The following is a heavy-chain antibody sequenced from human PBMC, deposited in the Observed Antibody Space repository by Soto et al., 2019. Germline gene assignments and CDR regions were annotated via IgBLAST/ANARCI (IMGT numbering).Heavy chain of an antibody. Sequence: ASVKVSCKASGYTFTSYGISWVRQAPGQGLEWMGWISAYNGNTNYAQKLQGRVTMTTDTSTSTAYMELRSLRSDDAAVYYCATSEYYDILTGYYIPYYFDYWGQG. CDR1: GYTFTSYG. J-gene: IGHJ4*02. CDR3: ATSEYYDILTGYYIPYYFDY. V-gene: IGHV1-18*01. CDR2: ISAYNGNT. D-gene: IGHD3-9*01.